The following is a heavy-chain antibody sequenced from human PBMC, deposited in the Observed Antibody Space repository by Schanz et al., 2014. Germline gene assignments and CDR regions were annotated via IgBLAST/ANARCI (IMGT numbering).Heavy chain of an antibody. CDR1: GFTFSNYG. J-gene: IGHJ4*02. D-gene: IGHD2-21*01. Sequence: QVQLVESGGGVVQPGGSLRLSCAASGFTFSNYGIHWVRQAPGKGLEWVAVIYYDGGLRFFADSVRGRVTISRDNSNNMVYLQLNSSRAEDAAIYYCTKWTNEYGGGYCHFDFWGQGTLVTVSS. CDR3: TKWTNEYGGGYCHFDF. V-gene: IGHV3-33*06. CDR2: IYYDGGLR.